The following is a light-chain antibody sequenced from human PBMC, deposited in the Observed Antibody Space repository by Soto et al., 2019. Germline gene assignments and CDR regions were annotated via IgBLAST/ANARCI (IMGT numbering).Light chain of an antibody. CDR2: DSS. J-gene: IGKJ4*01. Sequence: EIVLPQSPVTLSLSPGERATLSCRASQSVTTFLAWYQQKPGQAPRLRIYDSSKRATGIPARFSGSGSVTDFNLTISSLEPDDFAVYYCQQRTNWPLTFGGGTKVESK. V-gene: IGKV3-11*01. CDR3: QQRTNWPLT. CDR1: QSVTTF.